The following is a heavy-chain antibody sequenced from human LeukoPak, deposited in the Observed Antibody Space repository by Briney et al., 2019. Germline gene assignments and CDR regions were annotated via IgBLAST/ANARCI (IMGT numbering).Heavy chain of an antibody. CDR2: IYYSGST. CDR3: ARLSPLGSSTYYFDY. V-gene: IGHV4-39*01. J-gene: IGHJ4*02. D-gene: IGHD6-13*01. Sequence: SETLSLTCTVSGGSISSSSYYWGWIRQPGWIRQPPGKGLEWIGSIYYSGSTYYNPSLKSRVTISVDTSKNQFSLKLSSVTAADTAVYYCARLSPLGSSTYYFDYWGQGTLVTVPS. CDR1: GGSISSSSYY.